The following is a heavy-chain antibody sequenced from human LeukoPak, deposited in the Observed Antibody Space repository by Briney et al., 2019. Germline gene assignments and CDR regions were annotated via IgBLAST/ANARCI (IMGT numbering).Heavy chain of an antibody. J-gene: IGHJ6*03. CDR1: GGSISSYY. CDR2: IYASGST. CDR3: ARGGWITAMDV. Sequence: PSETLSLTCTVSGGSISSYYWSWIRQPAGKGLEWIGRIYASGSTKYNPSLKSRVTISVDTSQNQFSLKLSSVTAADTAVYYCARGGWITAMDVWGKGTTVTVSS. V-gene: IGHV4-4*07. D-gene: IGHD3-10*01.